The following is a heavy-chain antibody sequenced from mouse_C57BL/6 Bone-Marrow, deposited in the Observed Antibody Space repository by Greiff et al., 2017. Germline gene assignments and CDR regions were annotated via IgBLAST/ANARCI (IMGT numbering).Heavy chain of an antibody. V-gene: IGHV1-54*01. CDR3: AREATVVLDY. D-gene: IGHD1-1*01. Sequence: VQLQESGAELVRPGTSVKVSCKASGYAFTNYLIEWVKQRPGQGLEWIGVINPGSGGTNYNEKFKGKATLTADKSSSTAYMQLSSLTSEDSAVYFCAREATVVLDYWGQGTTLTVSS. J-gene: IGHJ2*01. CDR2: INPGSGGT. CDR1: GYAFTNYL.